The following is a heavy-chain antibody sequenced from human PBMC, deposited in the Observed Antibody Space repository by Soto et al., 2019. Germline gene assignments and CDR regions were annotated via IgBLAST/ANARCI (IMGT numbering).Heavy chain of an antibody. CDR1: GFTFDDYG. D-gene: IGHD5-18*01. Sequence: GGSLRLSCAASGFTFDDYGMHWVRQAPGKGLEWVTGISWNSGTIDYADSVKGRFTISRDNAKNSLYLQMNSLRAEDTAVYYCARAPAMAPVRYSYMDVWGEGTTLTLSS. J-gene: IGHJ6*03. CDR2: ISWNSGTI. V-gene: IGHV3-9*01. CDR3: ARAPAMAPVRYSYMDV.